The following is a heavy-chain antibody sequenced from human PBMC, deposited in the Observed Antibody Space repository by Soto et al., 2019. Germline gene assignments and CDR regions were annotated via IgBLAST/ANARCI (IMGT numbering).Heavy chain of an antibody. D-gene: IGHD3-22*01. Sequence: GXSVKVSCKASGYTFTSYGISWVRQAPGQGLEWMGWISAYNGNTNYAQKLQGRVTMTTDTSTSTAYMELRSLRSDDTAVYYCARDHPWYYYDSSYFDYWGQGNLVTVSS. CDR3: ARDHPWYYYDSSYFDY. CDR1: GYTFTSYG. V-gene: IGHV1-18*01. CDR2: ISAYNGNT. J-gene: IGHJ4*02.